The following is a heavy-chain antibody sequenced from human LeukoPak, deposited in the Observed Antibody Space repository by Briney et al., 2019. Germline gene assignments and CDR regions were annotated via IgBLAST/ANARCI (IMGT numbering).Heavy chain of an antibody. CDR2: IYYSGST. Sequence: PSETLSLTCTVSGGSISSYYWSWIRQPPGKGLEWIGYIYYSGSTNYNPSLKSRVTISVDTSKNQFSLKLSSVTAADTAVYYCASQGVMASLYFDYWGQGTLVTVSS. J-gene: IGHJ4*02. CDR1: GGSISSYY. D-gene: IGHD2-8*01. CDR3: ASQGVMASLYFDY. V-gene: IGHV4-59*01.